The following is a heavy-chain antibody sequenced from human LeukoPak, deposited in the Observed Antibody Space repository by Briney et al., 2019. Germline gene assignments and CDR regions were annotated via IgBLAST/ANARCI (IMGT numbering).Heavy chain of an antibody. CDR1: GDSISSRSYY. CDR2: IYYSGST. CDR3: ARGGPYYFDY. V-gene: IGHV4-61*05. Sequence: SETLSLTCTVSGDSISSRSYYWGWIRQPPGKGLEWIGYIYYSGSTNYNPSLKSRVTISVDTSKNQFSLKLSSVTAADTAVYYCARGGPYYFDYWGQGTLVTVSS. J-gene: IGHJ4*02. D-gene: IGHD3-16*01.